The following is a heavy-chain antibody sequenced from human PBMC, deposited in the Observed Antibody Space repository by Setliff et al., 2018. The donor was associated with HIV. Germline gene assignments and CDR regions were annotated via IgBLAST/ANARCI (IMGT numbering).Heavy chain of an antibody. D-gene: IGHD3-3*01. CDR2: ISSSSRSK. CDR3: ARDVSWRVRTYIDY. V-gene: IGHV3-21*01. Sequence: PGGSLRLSCEDSGFTFSTYSMNWVRQAPGKGLEWVSSISSSSRSKYYADSVKGRFTISRDNAKNSLYLQMNSLTSEDTAVYYCARDVSWRVRTYIDYWGQGALVTVYS. J-gene: IGHJ4*02. CDR1: GFTFSTYS.